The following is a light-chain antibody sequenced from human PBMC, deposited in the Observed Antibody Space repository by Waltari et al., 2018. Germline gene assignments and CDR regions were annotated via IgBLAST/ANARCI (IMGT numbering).Light chain of an antibody. J-gene: IGLJ2*01. CDR2: DVS. CDR1: SRDVGGYNY. CDR3: SSYTSSSTLL. V-gene: IGLV2-14*01. Sequence: QSALTQPASVSGSLGQSIPISCAGTSRDVGGYNYVSWYQQHPGKAPKLIIYDVSKRPSGVSNRFSGSKSGNTASLTISGLQAEDEADYYCSSYTSSSTLLFGGGTKLTVL.